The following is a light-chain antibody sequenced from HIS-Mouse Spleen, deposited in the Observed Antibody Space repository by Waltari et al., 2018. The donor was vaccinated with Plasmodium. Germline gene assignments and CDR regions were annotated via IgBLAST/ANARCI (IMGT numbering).Light chain of an antibody. CDR1: SSDVGGYNY. CDR2: EVS. V-gene: IGLV2-8*01. CDR3: SSYAGSNNLV. Sequence: QSALTQPPSASGSPGQSVTIPCPGTSSDVGGYNYVSWYQQHPGQAPKLMIYEVSKRPSGVPDRFSGSKSGNTASLTVSGLQAEDEADYYCSSYAGSNNLVFGGGTKLTVL. J-gene: IGLJ2*01.